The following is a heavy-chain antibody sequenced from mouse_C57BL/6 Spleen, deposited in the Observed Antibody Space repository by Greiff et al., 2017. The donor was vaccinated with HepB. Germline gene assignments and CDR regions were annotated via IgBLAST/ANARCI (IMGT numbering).Heavy chain of an antibody. V-gene: IGHV2-6*01. Sequence: VHLVESGPGLVAPSQSLSITCTVSGFSLTSYGVDWVRQSPGKGLEWLGVIWGVGSTNYNSALKSRLSISKDNSKSQVFLKMNSLQTDDTAMYYCARDYYGYAMDYWGQGTSVTVSS. CDR3: ARDYYGYAMDY. CDR1: GFSLTSYG. CDR2: IWGVGST. D-gene: IGHD1-1*01. J-gene: IGHJ4*01.